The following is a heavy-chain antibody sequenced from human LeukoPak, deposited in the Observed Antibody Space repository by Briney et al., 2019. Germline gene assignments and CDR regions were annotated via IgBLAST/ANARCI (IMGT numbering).Heavy chain of an antibody. V-gene: IGHV3-23*01. CDR3: AKRGSSSWTQFDY. D-gene: IGHD6-13*01. J-gene: IGHJ4*02. Sequence: GGSLRLSCVASGFTFSIYWVSWVRQAPGKGLEWVSVISGGTGGSTYYADSVKGRFTISRDNSKNTLYLQMNSLRAEDTAVYYCAKRGSSSWTQFDYWGQGTLVTVSS. CDR1: GFTFSIYW. CDR2: ISGGTGGST.